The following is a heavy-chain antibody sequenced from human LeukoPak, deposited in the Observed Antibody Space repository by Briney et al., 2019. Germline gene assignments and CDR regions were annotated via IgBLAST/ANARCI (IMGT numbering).Heavy chain of an antibody. CDR3: ARQFYHDSSAADY. CDR1: GDSIRTSSYY. D-gene: IGHD3-22*01. J-gene: IGHJ4*02. CDR2: IYYSGNT. V-gene: IGHV4-39*01. Sequence: PSETLSLTCTVSGDSIRTSSYYWGWIRQPPGKGLEWIGSIYYSGNTYYNPSLKSRVAISMDTSKNQFSLKLTSVTAADTAVYYCARQFYHDSSAADYWGQGALVTVSS.